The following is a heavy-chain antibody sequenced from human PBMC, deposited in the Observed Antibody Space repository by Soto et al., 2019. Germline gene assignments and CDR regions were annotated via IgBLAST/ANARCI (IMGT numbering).Heavy chain of an antibody. CDR1: GYTFTSYY. J-gene: IGHJ6*03. CDR3: ARDPTSVVPAATIYYYYYMDV. Sequence: ASVKVSCKASGYTFTSYYMHWVRQAPGQGLEWMGIINPSGGSTSYAQKFQGRVTMTRDTSTSTVYMELSSLRSEDTAVYYCARDPTSVVPAATIYYYYYMDVWGKGTTVTVSS. CDR2: INPSGGST. V-gene: IGHV1-46*03. D-gene: IGHD2-2*01.